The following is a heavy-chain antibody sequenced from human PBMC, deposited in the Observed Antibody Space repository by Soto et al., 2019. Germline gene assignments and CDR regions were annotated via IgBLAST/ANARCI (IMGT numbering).Heavy chain of an antibody. V-gene: IGHV4-39*01. CDR3: ARHFGIVVVPARYYFDY. CDR2: IYYSGST. D-gene: IGHD2-2*01. CDR1: GGSISSSSYY. J-gene: IGHJ4*02. Sequence: SETLSLTCTVSGGSISSSSYYWGWIRQPPGKGLEWIGSIYYSGSTYYNPSLKSRVTISVDTSKNQFSLKLSSVTAADTAVYYCARHFGIVVVPARYYFDYWGQGTLVTVSS.